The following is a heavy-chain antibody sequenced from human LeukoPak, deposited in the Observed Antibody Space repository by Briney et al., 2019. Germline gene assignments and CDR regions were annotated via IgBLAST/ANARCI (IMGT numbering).Heavy chain of an antibody. J-gene: IGHJ4*02. Sequence: SVKVSCKASGGTFGSYAISWVRQAPGQGLEWMGRIIPILGIANYAQKFQGRVTITADKSTSTAYMELSSLRSEDTAVYYCARGGSRDGYIVDYWGQGTLVTVSS. CDR1: GGTFGSYA. CDR2: IIPILGIA. V-gene: IGHV1-69*04. CDR3: ARGGSRDGYIVDY. D-gene: IGHD5-24*01.